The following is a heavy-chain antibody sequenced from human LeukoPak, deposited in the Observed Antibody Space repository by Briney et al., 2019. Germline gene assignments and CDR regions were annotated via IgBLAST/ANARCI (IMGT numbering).Heavy chain of an antibody. V-gene: IGHV1-69*04. Sequence: ASVTVSCTASGGTSNSHAISWVRQAPGQGLEWMGRIIPNLGTTNRAQNFQDRVTLTADKSTNTAYMELTSLTSDDTAVYYCATTNDGGGYQWGDFFDFWGQGTLVTVSS. CDR2: IIPNLGTT. CDR3: ATTNDGGGYQWGDFFDF. D-gene: IGHD3-22*01. J-gene: IGHJ4*02. CDR1: GGTSNSHA.